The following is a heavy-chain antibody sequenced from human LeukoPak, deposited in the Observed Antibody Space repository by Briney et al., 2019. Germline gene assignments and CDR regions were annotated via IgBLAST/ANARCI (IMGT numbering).Heavy chain of an antibody. CDR1: GFSFSNYW. Sequence: PGGSLRLSCAASGFSFSNYWMSWVRQAPEKGLEWVANVKEDGRVKQYMDSVKDRFTISRDNAKNSLYLQMNSLRVEDTAVYYCARDRDDGGFEYWGQGSLVTVSS. J-gene: IGHJ4*02. D-gene: IGHD4-23*01. CDR2: VKEDGRVK. CDR3: ARDRDDGGFEY. V-gene: IGHV3-7*01.